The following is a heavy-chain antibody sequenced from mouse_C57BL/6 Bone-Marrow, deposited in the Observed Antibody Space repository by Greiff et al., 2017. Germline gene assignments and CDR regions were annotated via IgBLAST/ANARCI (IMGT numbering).Heavy chain of an antibody. Sequence: VQLQQSGAELVRPGASVKLSCTASGFNIKDDYMHWVKQRPEQGLEWIGWIDPENGDTEYASKFQGKATITADTSSNTAYLQLSSLTSEDTAVYYCTTDYGYYWGQGTTLTVSS. D-gene: IGHD1-2*01. V-gene: IGHV14-4*01. CDR3: TTDYGYY. CDR2: IDPENGDT. CDR1: GFNIKDDY. J-gene: IGHJ2*01.